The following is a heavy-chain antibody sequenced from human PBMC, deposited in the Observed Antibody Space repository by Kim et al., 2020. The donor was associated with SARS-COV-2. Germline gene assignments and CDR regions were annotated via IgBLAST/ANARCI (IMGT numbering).Heavy chain of an antibody. D-gene: IGHD3-16*01. CDR1: GYTFTSYA. J-gene: IGHJ4*02. Sequence: ASVKVSCKASGYTFTSYAMHWVRQAPGQRLEWMGWINAGNGNTKYSQKFQGRVTITRDTSASTAYMELSSLRSEDTAVYYCARDRNDYIWGRGTTNKYKVDYWGQGTLVTVSS. CDR2: INAGNGNT. V-gene: IGHV1-3*01. CDR3: ARDRNDYIWGRGTTNKYKVDY.